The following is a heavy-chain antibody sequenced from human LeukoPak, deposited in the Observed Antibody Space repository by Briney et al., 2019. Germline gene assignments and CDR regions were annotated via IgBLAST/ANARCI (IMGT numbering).Heavy chain of an antibody. CDR1: GFTFSSYA. CDR2: ISGSGGST. CDR3: AKPVYSSGWYVPFDY. J-gene: IGHJ4*02. D-gene: IGHD6-19*01. V-gene: IGHV3-23*01. Sequence: GGSLRLSCAASGFTFSSYAMSWVRQAPGKGLGWVSAISGSGGSTYYADSVKGRFIISRDNSKNTLYLQMNSLRAEDTAVYYCAKPVYSSGWYVPFDYWGQGTLVTVSS.